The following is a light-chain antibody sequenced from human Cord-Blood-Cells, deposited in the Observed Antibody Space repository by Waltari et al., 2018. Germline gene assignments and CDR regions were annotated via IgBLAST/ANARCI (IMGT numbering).Light chain of an antibody. CDR1: SSAVGRYNL. Sequence: QSALTQPAYVSWSPGQSITISCTGTSSAVGRYNLVSWYQQHPGKAPKLMIYEGSKRPSGVSNRFSGSKSGNTASLTISGLQAEDEADYYCCSYAGSVVFGGGTKLTVL. CDR2: EGS. V-gene: IGLV2-23*01. J-gene: IGLJ2*01. CDR3: CSYAGSVV.